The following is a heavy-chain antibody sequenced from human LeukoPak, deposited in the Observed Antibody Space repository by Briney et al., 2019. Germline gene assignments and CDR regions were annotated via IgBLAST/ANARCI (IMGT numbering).Heavy chain of an antibody. CDR2: IRYDGTDK. CDR3: AKVCATPYCSGTSCYEDDGFDI. D-gene: IGHD2-2*01. Sequence: PGGSLRLSCAASGFTLGSYGMFWVRQAPGKGLEWVSFIRYDGTDKYYADSVKGRFTISRDNSKNTLSLQMNSLRAEDTAIYYCAKVCATPYCSGTSCYEDDGFDIWGQGTMVTVSS. V-gene: IGHV3-30*02. CDR1: GFTLGSYG. J-gene: IGHJ3*02.